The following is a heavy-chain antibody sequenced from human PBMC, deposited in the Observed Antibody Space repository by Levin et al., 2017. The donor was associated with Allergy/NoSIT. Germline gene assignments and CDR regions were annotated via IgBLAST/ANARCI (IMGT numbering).Heavy chain of an antibody. Sequence: GSLRLSCTVSGGSISSYYWSWIRQPPGKGLEWIGYIHYSGSTNYNPSLKSRVTISVDTSKNQFSLKLSSVTAAVTAVYYCAGVAGATTIDYWGQGTLVTVSS. CDR1: GGSISSYY. V-gene: IGHV4-59*01. D-gene: IGHD4/OR15-4a*01. CDR3: AGVAGATTIDY. J-gene: IGHJ4*02. CDR2: IHYSGST.